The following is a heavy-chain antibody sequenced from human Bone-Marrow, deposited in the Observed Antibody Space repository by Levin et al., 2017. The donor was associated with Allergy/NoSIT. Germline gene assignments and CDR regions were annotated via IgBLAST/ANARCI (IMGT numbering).Heavy chain of an antibody. CDR3: ARDREPSRLDY. D-gene: IGHD1-14*01. Sequence: SCATSGFPFSNYGIHWVRQAPGKVLEWVSFVWYDGSNKYYADSVKGRFTISRDKSKSTVYLQMNSLRAEDTAVYYCARDREPSRLDYWGQGTLVTVSP. CDR1: GFPFSNYG. CDR2: VWYDGSNK. V-gene: IGHV3-33*01. J-gene: IGHJ4*02.